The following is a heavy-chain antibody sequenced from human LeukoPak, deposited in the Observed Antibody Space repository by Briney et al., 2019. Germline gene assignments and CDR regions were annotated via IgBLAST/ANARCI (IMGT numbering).Heavy chain of an antibody. J-gene: IGHJ4*02. CDR3: ARSTYDSSGYGWTKPDY. Sequence: PSETLSFTCTVSGGSISSYYWSWIRQPPGKGLEWIGYIYYSGSTNYNPSLKSRVTISVDTSKNQFSLKLSSVTAADTAVYYCARSTYDSSGYGWTKPDYWGQGTLVTVSS. CDR2: IYYSGST. CDR1: GGSISSYY. D-gene: IGHD3-22*01. V-gene: IGHV4-59*08.